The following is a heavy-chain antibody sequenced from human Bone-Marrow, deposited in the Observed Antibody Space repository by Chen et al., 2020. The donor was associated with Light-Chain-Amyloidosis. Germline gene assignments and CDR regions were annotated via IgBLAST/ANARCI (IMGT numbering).Heavy chain of an antibody. CDR1: GGSISSGDCY. Sequence: QVQLQVSGPGLVKPSQTLSLTCTVSGGSISSGDCYWSWIRQPPGKGLEWIGYIYYSGSSHFNPSLKSRVTMSLDTSKNQFSLKLNSVTAADTAVFYCARGDYDLGYFDYWGQGMLVTVSS. CDR2: IYYSGSS. J-gene: IGHJ4*02. D-gene: IGHD3-3*01. V-gene: IGHV4-30-4*01. CDR3: ARGDYDLGYFDY.